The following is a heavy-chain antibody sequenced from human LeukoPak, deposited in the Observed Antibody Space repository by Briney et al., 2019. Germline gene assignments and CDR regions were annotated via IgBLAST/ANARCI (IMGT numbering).Heavy chain of an antibody. V-gene: IGHV4-59*01. CDR1: GGSISSYY. CDR3: AAGVTQYYFDY. J-gene: IGHJ4*02. CDR2: IYYSGST. D-gene: IGHD4-11*01. Sequence: SETLSLTCTVSGGSISSYYWSWIRQPPGKGLEWIGYIYYSGSTNYNPSLKSRVTISVDTSKNRFSLKLSSVTAADTAVYYCAAGVTQYYFDYWGQGTLVTVSS.